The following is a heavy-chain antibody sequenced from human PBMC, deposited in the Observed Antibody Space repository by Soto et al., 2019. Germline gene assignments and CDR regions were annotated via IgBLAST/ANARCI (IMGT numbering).Heavy chain of an antibody. CDR1: GGSISNYW. Sequence: QVQLQESGPGLVKPSETLSLTCTVSGGSISNYWCSWIRQPPGKGLEWIGYIYYSGSTNCNPSLKSRVTISVDTSKIQFSLKLSSVTAADTAVYYCARAGATTLSDYWGQGTLVTVSS. V-gene: IGHV4-59*01. D-gene: IGHD1-26*01. CDR3: ARAGATTLSDY. CDR2: IYYSGST. J-gene: IGHJ4*02.